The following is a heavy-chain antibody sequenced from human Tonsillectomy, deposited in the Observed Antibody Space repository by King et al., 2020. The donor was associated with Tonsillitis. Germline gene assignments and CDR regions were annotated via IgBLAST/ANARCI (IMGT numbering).Heavy chain of an antibody. J-gene: IGHJ4*02. CDR3: ARIQWSPL. V-gene: IGHV4-59*01. CDR1: GGSISAYY. D-gene: IGHD2-15*01. Sequence: VPLQESGPGLVKPSETLSLTCTVSGGSISAYYWNWIRQPPGKGLEWIGYIYRSGSTNYNPSLKSRVSISVDTSKNQFSLKLDSVTAADTAVYYCARIQWSPLWGQGTLVTVSS. CDR2: IYRSGST.